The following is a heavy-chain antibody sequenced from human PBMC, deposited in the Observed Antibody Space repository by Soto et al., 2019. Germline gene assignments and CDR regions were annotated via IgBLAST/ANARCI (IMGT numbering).Heavy chain of an antibody. V-gene: IGHV3-23*01. Sequence: EVPLLESGGGLVQPGGSLRLSCAASGFYVSSYAMSWVRQAPGKGLEWVSVISGSGESTFYADSVKGRFTISRDSSKNTLHLSMDSLGAEDTAVYYCAKGSGGYANAVDYYFDSWGQGTLVTVSS. CDR3: AKGSGGYANAVDYYFDS. D-gene: IGHD5-12*01. CDR1: GFYVSSYA. J-gene: IGHJ4*02. CDR2: ISGSGEST.